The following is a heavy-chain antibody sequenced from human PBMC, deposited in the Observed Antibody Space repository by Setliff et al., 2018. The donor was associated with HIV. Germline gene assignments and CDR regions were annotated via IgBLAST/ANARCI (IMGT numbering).Heavy chain of an antibody. CDR1: GGSIRTGAYY. CDR3: ARGGAVSADFYS. J-gene: IGHJ5*01. CDR2: IYYDGRT. D-gene: IGHD3-16*01. V-gene: IGHV4-39*07. Sequence: SETLSLTWTVSGGSIRTGAYYWGWIRQPPGKGLEWNGSIYYDGRTFYKPSLKSRLTISVDTSKNQFSLSLNSVTAADTAASFCARGGAVSADFYSWGQGTLVTVSS.